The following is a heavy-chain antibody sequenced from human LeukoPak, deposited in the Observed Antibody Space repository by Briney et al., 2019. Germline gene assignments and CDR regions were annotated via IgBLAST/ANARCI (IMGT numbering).Heavy chain of an antibody. CDR3: ARQNVVVPAAILGFDI. D-gene: IGHD2-2*01. CDR1: GYSISSGYY. J-gene: IGHJ3*02. CDR2: IYHSGST. Sequence: PSETLPLTCAVSGYSISSGYYWGWIRQPPGKGLEWIGSIYHSGSTYYNPSLKSRVTISVDTSKNQFSLKLSSVTAADTAVYYCARQNVVVPAAILGFDIWGQGTMVTVSS. V-gene: IGHV4-38-2*01.